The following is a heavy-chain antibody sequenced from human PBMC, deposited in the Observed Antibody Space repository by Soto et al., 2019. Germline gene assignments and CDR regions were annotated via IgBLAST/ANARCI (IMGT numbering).Heavy chain of an antibody. CDR2: IYYDGSNE. J-gene: IGHJ6*02. V-gene: IGHV3-33*01. CDR3: ARWWNDEEWVETMDV. Sequence: PGGSLRLSCAASGFSFSSYGMHWVRQAPGKGLEWVAVIYYDGSNEYYSDSVKGRLTISRDNSKNTLYLQMNSLRVEDTAVYYCARWWNDEEWVETMDVWGQGTTVTVSS. D-gene: IGHD1-1*01. CDR1: GFSFSSYG.